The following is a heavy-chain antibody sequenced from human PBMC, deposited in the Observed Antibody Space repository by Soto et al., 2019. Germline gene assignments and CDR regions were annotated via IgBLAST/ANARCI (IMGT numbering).Heavy chain of an antibody. CDR2: IWYDGSNK. V-gene: IGHV3-33*01. Sequence: GGSLRLSCAASGFTFSSYGMHWVRQAPGKGLEWVAVIWYDGSNKYYADSVKGRFTISRDNSKNTLYLQMNSLRAEDTAVYYCARDGYCSGGSCYSGSDYWGQGTLVTVSS. D-gene: IGHD2-15*01. J-gene: IGHJ4*02. CDR3: ARDGYCSGGSCYSGSDY. CDR1: GFTFSSYG.